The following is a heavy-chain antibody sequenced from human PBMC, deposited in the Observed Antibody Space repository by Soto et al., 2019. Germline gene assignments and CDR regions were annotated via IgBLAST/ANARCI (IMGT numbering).Heavy chain of an antibody. Sequence: GSGPTLVNPTQTLTLTCPFSGFSLSTSGVGVGWIRQPPGKALEWLALIYWNDDNRYSPSLKSRLTITKDTSKNQVVLTMTNMDPVDTATYYCAHRREGIAAQGFDYWGQGTLVTVSS. J-gene: IGHJ4*02. CDR1: GFSLSTSGVG. V-gene: IGHV2-5*01. CDR2: IYWNDDN. CDR3: AHRREGIAAQGFDY. D-gene: IGHD6-13*01.